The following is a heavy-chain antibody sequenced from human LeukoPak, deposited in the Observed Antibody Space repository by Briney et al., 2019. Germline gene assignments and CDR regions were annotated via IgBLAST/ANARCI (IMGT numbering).Heavy chain of an antibody. CDR1: GYTFTSYY. CDR3: ARASFGVVIFDY. V-gene: IGHV1-46*01. CDR2: INPSGGST. J-gene: IGHJ4*02. Sequence: GASVKVSCKASGYTFTSYYMHWVRQDPGQGLEWMGIINPSGGSTSYAQKFQGRVTMTRDTSTSTVYMELSSLRSEDTAVYYCARASFGVVIFDYWGQGTLVTVSS. D-gene: IGHD3-3*01.